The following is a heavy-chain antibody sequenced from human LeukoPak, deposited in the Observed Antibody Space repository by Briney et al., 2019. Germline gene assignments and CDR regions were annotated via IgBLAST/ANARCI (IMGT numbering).Heavy chain of an antibody. V-gene: IGHV1-69*13. CDR2: IIPIFGTA. D-gene: IGHD1-26*01. J-gene: IGHJ4*02. CDR3: TRGPYSGSYKPEYFDY. CDR1: GGTFSSYA. Sequence: ASVKVSCKASGGTFSSYAISWVRQAPGQGLEWMGGIIPIFGTANYAQKFQGRVTITADESTSTAYMELSSLRSEDTAMYYCTRGPYSGSYKPEYFDYWGQGTLVTVSS.